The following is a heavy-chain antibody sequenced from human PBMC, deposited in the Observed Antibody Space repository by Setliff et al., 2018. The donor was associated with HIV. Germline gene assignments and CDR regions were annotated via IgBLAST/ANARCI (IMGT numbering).Heavy chain of an antibody. CDR1: GFTFSSYA. V-gene: IGHV3-23*01. CDR3: ASSGYNYGGYYMDV. Sequence: GGSLRLSCAASGFTFSSYAMSWVRQAPGKGLEWVSAMSGSRGSTFYADSVKGRFTISRDNSKNTLYLQMNSLRAEDTAVYYCASSGYNYGGYYMDVWGKGTTVTVSS. CDR2: MSGSRGST. J-gene: IGHJ6*03. D-gene: IGHD5-18*01.